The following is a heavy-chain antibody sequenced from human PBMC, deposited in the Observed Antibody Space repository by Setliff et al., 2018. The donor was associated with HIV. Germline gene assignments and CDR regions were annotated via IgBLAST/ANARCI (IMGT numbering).Heavy chain of an antibody. CDR1: GFTFTTYW. Sequence: GGSLRLSCAASGFTFTTYWMGWVRQAPGKGLEWVANIKQDGSERKYEESVKGRFTISRDNAKNSLYLQMNSLRAEDTAVYYCARGIVAPGPRLDYWGRGTPVTVSS. V-gene: IGHV3-7*04. D-gene: IGHD1-26*01. CDR2: IKQDGSER. CDR3: ARGIVAPGPRLDY. J-gene: IGHJ4*02.